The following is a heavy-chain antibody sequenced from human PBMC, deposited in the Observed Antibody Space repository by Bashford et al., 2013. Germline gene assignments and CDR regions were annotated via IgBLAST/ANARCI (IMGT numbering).Heavy chain of an antibody. J-gene: IGHJ4*02. CDR2: SIMVGH. CDR1: GGSISSSSYY. CDR3: ARSEASNSFWLY. D-gene: IGHD4-23*01. V-gene: IGHV4-39*07. Sequence: SETLSLTCTVSGGSISSSSYYWGWIRQPPREGGWSGLEKSIMVGHQLQPSLKSRVTISIDKSKNQFSLNLNSVTAADTAVYYCARSEASNSFWLYWGQGTLVTVSS.